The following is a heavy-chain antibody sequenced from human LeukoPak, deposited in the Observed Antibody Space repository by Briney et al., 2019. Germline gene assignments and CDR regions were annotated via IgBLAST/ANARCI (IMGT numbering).Heavy chain of an antibody. J-gene: IGHJ4*02. V-gene: IGHV3-48*02. CDR2: ISSSSSTI. Sequence: GGSLRLSCAASGFTFSSYSMNWVRQAPGKGLEWVSYISSSSSTIYYADSVKGRFTTSRDNAQNSLYLQMNSLRDEDTAIYYCTRVGYIDEGIDYWGQGTLVTVSS. CDR1: GFTFSSYS. D-gene: IGHD5-24*01. CDR3: TRVGYIDEGIDY.